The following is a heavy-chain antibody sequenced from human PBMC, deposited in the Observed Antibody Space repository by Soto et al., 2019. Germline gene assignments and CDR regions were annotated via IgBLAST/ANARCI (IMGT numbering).Heavy chain of an antibody. J-gene: IGHJ4*02. Sequence: EVQLLASGGGLVQPGGSLRLSCAASGFTFNNYAMTWVRQAPGKGLEWVSAISGGGDTTSYADSVKGRFTVSRDGSKNTLYLQMSSLRAEDTALYYCSKGRGGSGSLTPRVDFWGQGTLFTFAS. D-gene: IGHD3-10*01. CDR2: ISGGGDTT. CDR1: GFTFNNYA. CDR3: SKGRGGSGSLTPRVDF. V-gene: IGHV3-23*01.